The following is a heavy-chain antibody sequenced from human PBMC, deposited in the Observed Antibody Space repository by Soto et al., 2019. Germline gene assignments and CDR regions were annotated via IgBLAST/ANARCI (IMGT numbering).Heavy chain of an antibody. J-gene: IGHJ4*02. Sequence: PSETLSLTCTVSGDSIGTTHSYWAWIRQSPGKGLEWIGNIHYSGSTYYMPSLRSRVTVSVDTAKNQFSLRLTSVTAEDTAVYYCARHEGNGNVWPLGYWGQGNQGTVS. V-gene: IGHV4-39*01. CDR3: ARHEGNGNVWPLGY. CDR2: IHYSGST. D-gene: IGHD2-8*01. CDR1: GDSIGTTHSY.